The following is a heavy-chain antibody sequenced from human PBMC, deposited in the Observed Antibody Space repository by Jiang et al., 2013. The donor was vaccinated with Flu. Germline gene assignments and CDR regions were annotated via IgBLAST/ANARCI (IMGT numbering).Heavy chain of an antibody. CDR1: GGTFKNYA. V-gene: IGHV1-69*04. Sequence: SGAEVKKPGSSVKVSCKISGGTFKNYAVSWVRQAPGQGLQWMGGIVTVLGISNYAQDFQGRVTITADKSTTTVYMALSSLRSDDTAIYYCAREYSDGSGDHLGTFDIWGQGTMVTVSS. CDR3: AREYSDGSGDHLGTFDI. D-gene: IGHD3-22*01. J-gene: IGHJ3*02. CDR2: IVTVLGIS.